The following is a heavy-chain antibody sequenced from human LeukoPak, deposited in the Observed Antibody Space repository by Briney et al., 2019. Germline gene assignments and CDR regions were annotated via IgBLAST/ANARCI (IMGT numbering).Heavy chain of an antibody. D-gene: IGHD5-18*01. J-gene: IGHJ4*02. CDR3: ARLPCRWIQLWFDY. Sequence: GESLKISCQASGYRFTNYWIGWVRQMPGKGLEWMGIIYPGDSDTRYSPSFQGQVTMSADRSISTAYLQWSSLEASDTAMYYCARLPCRWIQLWFDYWGQGTLVTVSS. CDR2: IYPGDSDT. V-gene: IGHV5-51*01. CDR1: GYRFTNYW.